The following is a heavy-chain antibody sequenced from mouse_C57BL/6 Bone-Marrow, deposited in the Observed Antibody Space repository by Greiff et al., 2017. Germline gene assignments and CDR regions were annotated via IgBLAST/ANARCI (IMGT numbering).Heavy chain of an antibody. CDR3: ARGYGSSPPWFAY. V-gene: IGHV1-18*01. CDR1: GYTFTDYN. Sequence: VHVKQSGPELVKPGASVKIPCKASGYTFTDYNMDWVKQSHGKSLEWIGDINPNNGGTIYNQQFKGKATLTVDKSSSTAYMELRSLTSEDTSVYYCARGYGSSPPWFAYWGQGTLVTVSA. D-gene: IGHD1-1*01. CDR2: INPNNGGT. J-gene: IGHJ3*01.